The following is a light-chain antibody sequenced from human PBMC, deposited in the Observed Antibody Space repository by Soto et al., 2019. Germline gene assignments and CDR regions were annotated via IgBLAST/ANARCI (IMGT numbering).Light chain of an antibody. CDR1: PAVNTR. CDR2: LAS. CDR3: HQRQSWPRT. Sequence: EIVLTQSPATLSSFPGDSVTLSCRARPAVNTRLAWYQHKPGQAPRLLIYLASNRAAGVPARFSGSGSGTDFTLTISNVEPEDFAVYYCHQRQSWPRTFGQGTTVDIK. J-gene: IGKJ1*01. V-gene: IGKV3-11*01.